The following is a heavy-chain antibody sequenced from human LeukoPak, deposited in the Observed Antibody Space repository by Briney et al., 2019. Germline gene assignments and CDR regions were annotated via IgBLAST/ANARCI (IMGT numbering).Heavy chain of an antibody. CDR1: GASISSGSNY. CDR3: AGHSTHRYGSGFWAFEI. J-gene: IGHJ3*02. V-gene: IGHV4-61*02. CDR2: IYSSGST. D-gene: IGHD6-19*01. Sequence: SQTLSLTCTVSGASISSGSNYWSWIRQPAGKGLEWIGRIYSSGSTDYNPSLKSRVTISVDTSKNQFSLKLSSVPAADTAVYYCAGHSTHRYGSGFWAFEIWGQGTMVTVSS.